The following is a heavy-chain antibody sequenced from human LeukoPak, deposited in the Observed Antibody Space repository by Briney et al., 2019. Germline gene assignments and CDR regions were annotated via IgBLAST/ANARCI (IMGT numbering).Heavy chain of an antibody. Sequence: PSETLSLTCTVARVSINDYYWTWIRQPPGKGLEWIGYVSSTGNTNSNPSLRSRVSMSIDASKKQFSLRLNSVTAADTAVYYCVRPYYGHSVGDAYDVWGQGTLVTVSS. CDR3: VRPYYGHSVGDAYDV. CDR2: VSSTGNT. V-gene: IGHV4-59*01. CDR1: RVSINDYY. D-gene: IGHD4-17*01. J-gene: IGHJ3*01.